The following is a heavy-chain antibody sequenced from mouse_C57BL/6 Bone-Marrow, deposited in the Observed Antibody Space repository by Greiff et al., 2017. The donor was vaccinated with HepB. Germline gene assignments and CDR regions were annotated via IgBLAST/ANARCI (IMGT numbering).Heavy chain of an antibody. CDR3: ARALRNYAMDY. CDR1: GYAFTNYL. CDR2: INPGSGGT. J-gene: IGHJ4*01. V-gene: IGHV1-54*01. D-gene: IGHD3-2*02. Sequence: QVQLQQSGAELVRPGTSVKVSCKASGYAFTNYLIEWVKQRPGQGLEWIGVINPGSGGTNYNEKFKGKATLTADKSSSTAYMQLSSLTSEDSAVYFCARALRNYAMDYWGQGTSVTVSS.